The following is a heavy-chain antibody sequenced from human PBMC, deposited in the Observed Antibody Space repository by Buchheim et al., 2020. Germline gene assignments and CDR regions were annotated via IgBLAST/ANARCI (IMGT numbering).Heavy chain of an antibody. CDR3: AKHMEWFGELSLYYYYGMDV. CDR1: GFTFSSYA. Sequence: EVQLLESGGGLVQPGGSLRLSCAASGFTFSSYAMSWVRQAPGKGLEWVSAISGSGGSTYYADSVKGRFTISSDNSKNTLYLQMNSLRAEDTAVYYCAKHMEWFGELSLYYYYGMDVWGQGTT. CDR2: ISGSGGST. D-gene: IGHD3-10*01. V-gene: IGHV3-23*01. J-gene: IGHJ6*02.